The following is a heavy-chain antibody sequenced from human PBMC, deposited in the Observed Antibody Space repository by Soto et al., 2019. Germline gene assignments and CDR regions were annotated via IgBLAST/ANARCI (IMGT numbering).Heavy chain of an antibody. V-gene: IGHV3-23*01. Sequence: EVQLLESGGALVQPGGSLRLSCAASGFTFSTYAMSWVRQAPGKGLEWVSGFSGSGGGTYYADSVKGRFTISRDNSQNTLYLQMDSLRAEDTAIYYCAKGLSSWYEGTGSWGQGTLVTVSS. J-gene: IGHJ5*02. CDR2: FSGSGGGT. D-gene: IGHD6-13*01. CDR1: GFTFSTYA. CDR3: AKGLSSWYEGTGS.